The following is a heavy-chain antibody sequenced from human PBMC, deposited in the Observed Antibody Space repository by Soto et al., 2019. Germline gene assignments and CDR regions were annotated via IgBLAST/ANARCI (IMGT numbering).Heavy chain of an antibody. D-gene: IGHD1-1*01. J-gene: IGHJ4*02. CDR1: GFTLSSYA. V-gene: IGHV3-23*01. CDR3: GCYWNDRRLDY. Sequence: PGGSLRLSCAAYGFTLSSYAMSWVRQAPGKGPEWVSAISGSGGSTYYADSVKGRFTISRDNSKNTLYLQMNSLRAEDTAVYYCGCYWNDRRLDYWGQGTLVTVSS. CDR2: ISGSGGST.